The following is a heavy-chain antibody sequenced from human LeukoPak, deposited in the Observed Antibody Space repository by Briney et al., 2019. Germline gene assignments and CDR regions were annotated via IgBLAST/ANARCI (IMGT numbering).Heavy chain of an antibody. Sequence: PGGSLRLSCGTSGLRFSRSWMSWVRQAPGKGLEWVANINQDGSKKRYADSMKGRFTISRDNAKESLYLQLNSLRAEDTAVYYCAKWGPYCVGDYCPALDSWGPGTLVTVSS. CDR2: INQDGSKK. D-gene: IGHD2-21*02. CDR1: GLRFSRSW. CDR3: AKWGPYCVGDYCPALDS. V-gene: IGHV3-7*01. J-gene: IGHJ4*02.